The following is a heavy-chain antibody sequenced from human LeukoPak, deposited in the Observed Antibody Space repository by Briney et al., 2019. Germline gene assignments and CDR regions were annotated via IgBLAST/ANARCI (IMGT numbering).Heavy chain of an antibody. J-gene: IGHJ6*02. CDR3: ARGNSYGMDV. V-gene: IGHV3-74*01. CDR1: GFTFSSYW. D-gene: IGHD4-23*01. CDR2: IGPDGSIT. Sequence: GGSLRLSCAASGFTFSSYWMDWVRQPPGKGLVWVSRIGPDGSITTYADSVKGRFTISRDNAKNTLYLQMNSLRGEDTALYYCARGNSYGMDVWGQGTTVTVSS.